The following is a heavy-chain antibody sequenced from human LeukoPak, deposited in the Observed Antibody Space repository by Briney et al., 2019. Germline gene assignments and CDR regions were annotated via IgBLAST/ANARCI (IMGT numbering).Heavy chain of an antibody. CDR2: IYVSGST. CDR3: ARGPLTHSGQDY. J-gene: IGHJ4*02. CDR1: GGSISGYY. Sequence: SETLSLTCSVSGGSISGYYWSWIRQSAGKGLEWIGRIYVSGSTQYNSSLKSRVSMSVDTSKNQFSLRLKFVTAADTGFYYCARGPLTHSGQDYWGQGTLVTVSS. D-gene: IGHD5-12*01. V-gene: IGHV4-4*07.